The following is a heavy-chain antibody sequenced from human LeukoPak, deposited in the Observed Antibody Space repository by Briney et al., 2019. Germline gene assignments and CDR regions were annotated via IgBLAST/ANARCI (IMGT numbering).Heavy chain of an antibody. J-gene: IGHJ4*02. CDR1: GGSISSADYY. V-gene: IGHV4-30-4*08. CDR2: IYYSGST. CDR3: ARLAPPRGVQLLMDY. D-gene: IGHD2-2*01. Sequence: SQTLSLTCTVSGGSISSADYYWSCIRQPPGQGLEWIGYIYYSGSTYYNPSLKSRVTISVDTSKNQFSLKLSSVTAADTAVYYCARLAPPRGVQLLMDYWGQGTLVTVSS.